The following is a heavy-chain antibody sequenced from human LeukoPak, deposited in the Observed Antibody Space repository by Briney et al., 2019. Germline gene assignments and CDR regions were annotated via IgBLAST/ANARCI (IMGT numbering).Heavy chain of an antibody. CDR3: ARDNGGATPYGMDV. J-gene: IGHJ6*02. Sequence: ASVKVSCKASGYTFTGYYMHWVRQAPGQGLEWMGWINPNSGGTNYAQKFQGWVTMTRDTSISTAYMELSRLRSDDTAVYYCARDNGGATPYGMDVWGQGTTVTVSS. D-gene: IGHD1-26*01. CDR2: INPNSGGT. CDR1: GYTFTGYY. V-gene: IGHV1-2*04.